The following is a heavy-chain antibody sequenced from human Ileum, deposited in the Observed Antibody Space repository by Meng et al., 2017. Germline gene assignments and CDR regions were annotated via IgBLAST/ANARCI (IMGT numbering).Heavy chain of an antibody. V-gene: IGHV1-18*01. Sequence: QVPLVQSGAEVKKPWASVKVSCKASGYTFTTYGISWVRQAPGQGLEWMGWMNTDKGNTNYAQKFQGRVTMTRDTSTSTAYMELRSLRSDDTAVYYCAREGAYNGGDYWGQGTLVTVSS. D-gene: IGHD1-1*01. J-gene: IGHJ4*02. CDR1: GYTFTTYG. CDR2: MNTDKGNT. CDR3: AREGAYNGGDY.